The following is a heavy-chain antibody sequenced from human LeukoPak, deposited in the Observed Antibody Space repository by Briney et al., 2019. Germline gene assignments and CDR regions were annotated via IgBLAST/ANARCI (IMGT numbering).Heavy chain of an antibody. J-gene: IGHJ4*02. CDR3: ARDQYDTWSRRGNFDS. CDR2: ISRSSSDI. V-gene: IGHV3-21*01. CDR1: GFTFSSNT. Sequence: GGSLRLSCAASGFTFSSNTMNWVRQAPGKGLEWVSSISRSSSDIFYADSLKGRFTISRDNAKNSLYLQMNSLRAEDTAVYYCARDQYDTWSRRGNFDSWGQGTLVIVSS. D-gene: IGHD3-3*01.